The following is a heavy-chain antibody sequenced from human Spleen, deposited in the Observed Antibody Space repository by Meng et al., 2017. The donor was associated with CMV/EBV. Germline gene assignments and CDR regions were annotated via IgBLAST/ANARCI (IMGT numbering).Heavy chain of an antibody. CDR1: GGSISSSSYY. D-gene: IGHD2-2*01. CDR2: IYYSGST. V-gene: IGHV4-39*07. J-gene: IGHJ5*02. Sequence: GSLRLSCTVSGGSISSSSYYWGWIRQPPGKGREWIGSIYYSGSTYYNPSLKSRVTISVDTSKSQFSLKLSSVTAADTAVYYCAREYRYCSSTSCSGGWFDPWGQGTLVTVSS. CDR3: AREYRYCSSTSCSGGWFDP.